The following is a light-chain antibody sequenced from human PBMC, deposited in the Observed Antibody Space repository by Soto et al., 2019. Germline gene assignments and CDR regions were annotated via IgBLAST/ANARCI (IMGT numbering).Light chain of an antibody. Sequence: QSALTQPPSASGSPGQSVTISCTGTSSDVGGYSYVSWYQQHPGKAPKLMIYEVSERPSGVPDRFSGSKSGNTASLTISGLQAEDEADYYCSSYTSSSTRVFGGGTKLTVL. J-gene: IGLJ3*02. V-gene: IGLV2-8*01. CDR1: SSDVGGYSY. CDR2: EVS. CDR3: SSYTSSSTRV.